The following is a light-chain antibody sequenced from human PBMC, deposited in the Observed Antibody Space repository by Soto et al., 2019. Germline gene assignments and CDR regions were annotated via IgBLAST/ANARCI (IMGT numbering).Light chain of an antibody. J-gene: IGKJ5*01. CDR1: QGISNF. Sequence: DIQMTQSPSSLSASVGDRVTITCRASQGISNFLAWYQQKPGKVPKLLISAASTLQSGVPSRFSGSGSGSDFTLTITSLQPEDVATYYCQKYSSVITGGQGTRLEI. CDR3: QKYSSVIT. V-gene: IGKV1-27*01. CDR2: AAS.